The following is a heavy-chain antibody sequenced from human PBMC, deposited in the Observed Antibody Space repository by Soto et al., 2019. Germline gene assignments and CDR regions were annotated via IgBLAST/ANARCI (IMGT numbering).Heavy chain of an antibody. CDR1: GFTFSSYA. V-gene: IGHV3-23*01. D-gene: IGHD6-6*01. CDR3: AKGPRIAARRSYYYMDV. CDR2: ISGSGGST. J-gene: IGHJ6*03. Sequence: EVQLLESGGGLVQPGGSLRLSCAASGFTFSSYAMSWVRQAPGKGLEWVSAISGSGGSTYYADSVKGRFTISRDNSKNTLYLQMNSLRAEDTAVYYCAKGPRIAARRSYYYMDVWGKGTTVTVSS.